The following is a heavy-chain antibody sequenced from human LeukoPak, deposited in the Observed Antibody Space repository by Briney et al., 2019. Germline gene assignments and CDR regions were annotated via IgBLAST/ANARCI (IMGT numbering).Heavy chain of an antibody. D-gene: IGHD3-3*01. CDR1: GFTFSNYA. CDR3: AKDMSSDFWSGSILDAFDI. Sequence: GGSLRLSCAASGFTFSNYAMHWVRQAPGKGLEWVSAISGSGGSTYYADSVKGRFTISRDNSKNTLYLQMNSLRAEDTAVYYCAKDMSSDFWSGSILDAFDIWGQGTMVTVSS. J-gene: IGHJ3*02. V-gene: IGHV3-23*01. CDR2: ISGSGGST.